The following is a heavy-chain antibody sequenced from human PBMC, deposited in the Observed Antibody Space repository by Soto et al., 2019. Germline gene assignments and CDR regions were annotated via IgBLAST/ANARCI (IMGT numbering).Heavy chain of an antibody. D-gene: IGHD2-21*02. CDR1: GYTLPSYA. Sequence: APVKGSCKGSGYTLPSYAMHLGGPAPGQRLEWMGWINAGNGNTKYSQKFQGRVTITRDTSASTAYMELSSLRSEDTAVYYCARSIVVVTALDYWGQGTLVTVSS. CDR2: INAGNGNT. J-gene: IGHJ4*02. CDR3: ARSIVVVTALDY. V-gene: IGHV1-3*01.